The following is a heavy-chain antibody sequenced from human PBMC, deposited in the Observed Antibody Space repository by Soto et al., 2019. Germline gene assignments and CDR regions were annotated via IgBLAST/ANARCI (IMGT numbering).Heavy chain of an antibody. CDR2: IYQSGTT. CDR3: ARDGSGSPGAADY. D-gene: IGHD1-26*01. Sequence: QVQLQESGPGLVKPSETLSLTCSVSGDSISSNNWWSWVRQPPGKGLEWIGEIYQSGTTNYNPSLQSRVTVSVATSKHQFSLNLRSVTAADTAVYYCARDGSGSPGAADYWGQGTLVTVSS. J-gene: IGHJ4*02. V-gene: IGHV4-4*02. CDR1: GDSISSNNW.